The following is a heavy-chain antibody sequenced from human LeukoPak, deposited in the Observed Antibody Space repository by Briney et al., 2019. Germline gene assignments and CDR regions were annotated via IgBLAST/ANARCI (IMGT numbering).Heavy chain of an antibody. D-gene: IGHD3-22*01. V-gene: IGHV3-43*02. Sequence: PGGSLRHSRAASGVTFDNSAMHSVRQVPGKGLEWVSLIRGDGERTYYLDSVKGRFTMSRDNSKSSLYLQMNSLRTEDTALYYCAKDIGADYYYDSSGYFIWGQGTMVTVPS. J-gene: IGHJ3*02. CDR2: IRGDGERT. CDR1: GVTFDNSA. CDR3: AKDIGADYYYDSSGYFI.